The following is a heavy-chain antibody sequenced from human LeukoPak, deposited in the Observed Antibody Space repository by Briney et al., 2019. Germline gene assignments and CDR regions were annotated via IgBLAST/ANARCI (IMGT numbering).Heavy chain of an antibody. CDR1: GFTFSSYE. Sequence: PGGSLRLSCAASGFTFSSYEMNWVRQAPGKGLELVSYISSSGSTIYYADSVKGRFTISRDNAKNSLYLQMNSLRAEDTAVYYCARGDGDATYYYYMDVWGKGTTVTVSS. D-gene: IGHD4-17*01. V-gene: IGHV3-48*03. CDR2: ISSSGSTI. CDR3: ARGDGDATYYYYMDV. J-gene: IGHJ6*03.